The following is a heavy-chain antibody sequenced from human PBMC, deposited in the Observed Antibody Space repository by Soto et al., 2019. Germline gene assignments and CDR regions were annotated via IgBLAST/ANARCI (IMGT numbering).Heavy chain of an antibody. J-gene: IGHJ4*02. V-gene: IGHV4-4*09. D-gene: IGHD3-10*01. CDR1: GGSITNYY. CDR2: IYSSGST. Sequence: QVQLQESGPGLVKPSETLSLTCTVSGGSITNYYWSWIRQPPGKGLEWIGKIYSSGSTNHNPSLKSRVTMSVDTSKNQFSLKLSSVTAADTAVYYCARRGSNYGSGGYLFFDYWGQGSLVTVSS. CDR3: ARRGSNYGSGGYLFFDY.